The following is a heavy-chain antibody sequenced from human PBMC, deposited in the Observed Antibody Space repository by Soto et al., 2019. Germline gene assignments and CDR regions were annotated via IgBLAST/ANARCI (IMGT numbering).Heavy chain of an antibody. CDR1: RFTFSNAW. CDR3: TTGHSAGLY. J-gene: IGHJ4*02. Sequence: PGGSLRLSCSASRFTFSNAWMSWVRQAPEKGLEWVGRIKSKSDGETTDYAAPVRGRFAISRDDSENTLYLQMDSLKVEDTGIYYCTTGHSAGLYWGRGTLVTVSS. D-gene: IGHD2-15*01. CDR2: IKSKSDGETT. V-gene: IGHV3-15*01.